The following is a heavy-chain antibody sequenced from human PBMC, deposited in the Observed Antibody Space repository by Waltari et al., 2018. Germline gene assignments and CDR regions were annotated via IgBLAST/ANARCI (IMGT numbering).Heavy chain of an antibody. Sequence: QVQLQESGPGLVKPSETLSLTCTVSGGSLSSYYWSWIRQPPGKGLEWIGYIYYSGSTNYNPSLKSRVTISVDTSKNQFSLKLSSVTAADTAVYYCAREHGPSRIFDYWGQGTLVTVSS. CDR2: IYYSGST. J-gene: IGHJ4*02. CDR1: GGSLSSYY. V-gene: IGHV4-59*01. CDR3: AREHGPSRIFDY.